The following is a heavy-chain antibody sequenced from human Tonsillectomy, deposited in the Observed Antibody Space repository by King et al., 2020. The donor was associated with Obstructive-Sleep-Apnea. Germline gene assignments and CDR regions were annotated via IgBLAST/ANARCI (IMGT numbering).Heavy chain of an antibody. CDR1: GFIFSSYG. Sequence: VQLVEAGGGVVQPGRSLGLSCAASGFIFSSYGMHWVRQAPGKGLEGGAVISYDGSNKYYGDSVKGRFTISRDNSKNTLFLQMNSLRAEETAVYYCAKVGGSGSYYGYYFDYWGQGTLVTVSS. CDR2: ISYDGSNK. V-gene: IGHV3-30*18. D-gene: IGHD3-10*01. J-gene: IGHJ4*02. CDR3: AKVGGSGSYYGYYFDY.